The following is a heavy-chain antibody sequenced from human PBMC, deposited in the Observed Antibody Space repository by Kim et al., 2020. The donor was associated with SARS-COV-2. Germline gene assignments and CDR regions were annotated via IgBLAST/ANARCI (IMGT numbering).Heavy chain of an antibody. J-gene: IGHJ4*02. Sequence: SETLSLTCTVSGGSISSYYWSWIRQPPGKGLEWIGYIYYSGSTNYNPSLKSRVTISVDTSKNQFSLKLSSVTAADTAVYYCARIIRRQGITMVRGVIANCYFDYWGQGTLVTVSS. CDR3: ARIIRRQGITMVRGVIANCYFDY. CDR1: GGSISSYY. D-gene: IGHD3-10*01. CDR2: IYYSGST. V-gene: IGHV4-59*01.